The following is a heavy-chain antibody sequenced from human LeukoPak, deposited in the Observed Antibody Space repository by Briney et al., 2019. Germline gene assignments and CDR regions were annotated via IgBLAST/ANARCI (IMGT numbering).Heavy chain of an antibody. CDR2: ISSSSSYI. J-gene: IGHJ4*02. Sequence: PGGSLRLSCAASGFTFSSYSMNWVRQAPGKGLEWVSSISSSSSYIYYADSVKGRFTISRDNAKNSLYLQMNSLRAEDTAVYYCARVRYGDYPYYFDYWGQGTLVTVSS. CDR1: GFTFSSYS. CDR3: ARVRYGDYPYYFDY. V-gene: IGHV3-21*01. D-gene: IGHD4-17*01.